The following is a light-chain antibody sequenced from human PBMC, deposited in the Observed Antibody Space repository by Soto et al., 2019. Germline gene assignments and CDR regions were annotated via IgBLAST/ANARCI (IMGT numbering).Light chain of an antibody. CDR3: QQYNSYSPDT. CDR2: DAS. Sequence: DIQMTQSPSSLSASLRDRVTITCRASQSISSWLAWYQQKPGKAPKLLIYDASSLESGVPSRFSGSGSGTEFTLTISSLRPDDFATYYCQQYNSYSPDTFGQGTKVDIK. J-gene: IGKJ1*01. V-gene: IGKV1-5*01. CDR1: QSISSW.